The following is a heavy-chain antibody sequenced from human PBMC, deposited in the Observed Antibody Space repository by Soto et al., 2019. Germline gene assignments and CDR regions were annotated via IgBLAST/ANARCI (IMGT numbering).Heavy chain of an antibody. CDR1: GGSISSYY. D-gene: IGHD1-26*01. CDR3: ARDREPQGYYYYGMDV. Sequence: SETLSLTCTVSGGSISSYYWSWIRQPPGKGLEWIGYIYYSGSTNYNPSLKSRVTISVDTSKNQFSLKLSSVTAADTAVYYWARDREPQGYYYYGMDVWGQGTTVTVSS. V-gene: IGHV4-59*01. CDR2: IYYSGST. J-gene: IGHJ6*02.